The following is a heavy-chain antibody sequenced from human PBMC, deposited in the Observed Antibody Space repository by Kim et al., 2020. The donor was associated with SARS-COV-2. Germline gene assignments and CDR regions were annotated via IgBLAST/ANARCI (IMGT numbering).Heavy chain of an antibody. V-gene: IGHV3-74*01. Sequence: DSGQGRFTISRNNSKSMLYLQMNGLRAEDTAVYYCTRDERIGVIAPGAFDSWGQGTVVTVSS. D-gene: IGHD3-10*01. J-gene: IGHJ3*02. CDR3: TRDERIGVIAPGAFDS.